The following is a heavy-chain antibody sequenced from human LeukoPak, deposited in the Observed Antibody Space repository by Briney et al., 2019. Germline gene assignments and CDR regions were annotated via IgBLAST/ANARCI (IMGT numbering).Heavy chain of an antibody. CDR1: GFTFSSYA. D-gene: IGHD3-10*01. Sequence: GGSLRLSCAASGFTFSSYAMSWVRQAPGKGLEWVSAISGSGGSTYYADSVKGRFTISRGNAKNSLYLQMNSLRAEDTAVYYCARDYKLLWFGEQTSSNYYYYGMDVWGQGTTVTVSS. CDR2: ISGSGGST. V-gene: IGHV3-23*01. CDR3: ARDYKLLWFGEQTSSNYYYYGMDV. J-gene: IGHJ6*02.